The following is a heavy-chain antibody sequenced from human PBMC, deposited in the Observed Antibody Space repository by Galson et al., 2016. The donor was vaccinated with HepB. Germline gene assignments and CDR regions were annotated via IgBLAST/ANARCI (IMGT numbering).Heavy chain of an antibody. D-gene: IGHD3-3*01. Sequence: QSGAEVKKPGESLRISCKGSGYNFTNYWINWVRQMPGKGLEWMGRIDPSDSYTNYSPSFQGHVTISADTSITTAYLQWSSLRASDTAMYYCATQLRFFEWSSDYYYYGMAVWGQGTTVTVS. CDR2: IDPSDSYT. V-gene: IGHV5-10-1*01. CDR3: ATQLRFFEWSSDYYYYGMAV. J-gene: IGHJ6*02. CDR1: GYNFTNYW.